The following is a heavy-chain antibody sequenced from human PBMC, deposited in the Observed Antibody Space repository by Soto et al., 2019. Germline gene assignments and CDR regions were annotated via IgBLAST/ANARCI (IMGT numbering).Heavy chain of an antibody. D-gene: IGHD3-10*01. Sequence: ASVKVSCKASGRTFSNYAFSWVRQAPGQGLEWMGWINAGNGNTKYSQKFQGRVTITRDTSASTVYMELSSLRSEDTAVYYCARGMVRGVDYGMDVWGQGTTVTVSS. CDR3: ARGMVRGVDYGMDV. J-gene: IGHJ6*02. CDR2: INAGNGNT. V-gene: IGHV1-3*01. CDR1: GRTFSNYA.